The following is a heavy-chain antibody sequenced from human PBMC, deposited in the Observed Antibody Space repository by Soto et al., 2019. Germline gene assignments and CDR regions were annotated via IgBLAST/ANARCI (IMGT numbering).Heavy chain of an antibody. CDR3: ARVTYYYDSSGLWDV. D-gene: IGHD3-22*01. V-gene: IGHV1-3*01. J-gene: IGHJ6*02. CDR1: GYTFTSYA. CDR2: INAGNGNT. Sequence: ASVNVSCKASGYTFTSYAMHWVRQAPGQRLEWMGWINAGNGNTKYSQKFQGRVTIARDTSASTAYMELSSLRSEDTAVYYCARVTYYYDSSGLWDVWGQGTTVTVSS.